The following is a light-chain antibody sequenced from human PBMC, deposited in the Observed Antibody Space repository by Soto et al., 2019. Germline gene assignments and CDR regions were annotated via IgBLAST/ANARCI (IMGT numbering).Light chain of an antibody. CDR1: RSLVHKDGNTY. Sequence: EIVMTQTPLSSPFTLGQAASISCRSSRSLVHKDGNTYLSWFHQRPGQPPILLIYKVSDRFFGVADRFSGSGAGTDFTLTISRVEAEDVGLYYCMQATPSPWTFGQGTTVEIK. CDR2: KVS. J-gene: IGKJ1*01. V-gene: IGKV2-24*01. CDR3: MQATPSPWT.